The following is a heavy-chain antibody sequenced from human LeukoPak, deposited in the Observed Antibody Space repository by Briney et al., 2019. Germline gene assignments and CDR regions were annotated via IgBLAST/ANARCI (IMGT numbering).Heavy chain of an antibody. Sequence: SETLSLTCTVSGGSISSGSHYRGWIRQPPGKGLEWIGTIYYSGSAYYNPSLNSRVTISVDTSKNQFSLKLSSVTAADTAVYYCASWPLVDMTTSGLDYWGQGTLVTVSS. J-gene: IGHJ4*02. V-gene: IGHV4-39*01. CDR1: GGSISSGSHY. D-gene: IGHD5-24*01. CDR2: IYYSGSA. CDR3: ASWPLVDMTTSGLDY.